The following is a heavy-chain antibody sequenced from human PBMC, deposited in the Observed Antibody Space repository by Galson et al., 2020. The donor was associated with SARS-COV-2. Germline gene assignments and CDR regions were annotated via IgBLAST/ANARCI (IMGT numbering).Heavy chain of an antibody. CDR2: IYHSGST. J-gene: IGHJ4*02. CDR1: GGSISSSNW. D-gene: IGHD5-12*01. V-gene: IGHV4-4*02. CDR3: ARGVGDIGSRFRAYYFDY. Sequence: ASETLSLTCAVSGGSISSSNWWTWVRQPPGKGVEWIGEIYHSGSTNYNPSLKRRVTISVDKSKNKFSLNLNSVTAADTAVYYGARGVGDIGSRFRAYYFDYWGQGSLVTVSS.